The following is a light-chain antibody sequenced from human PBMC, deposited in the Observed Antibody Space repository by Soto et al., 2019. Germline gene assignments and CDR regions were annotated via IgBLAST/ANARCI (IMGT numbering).Light chain of an antibody. CDR2: GAS. CDR1: QTVSNN. V-gene: IGKV3-15*01. J-gene: IGKJ4*01. CDR3: QQYQKCPAFT. Sequence: EIVMTQSPATLSMSPGERVSISCRASQTVSNNLAWYQQKPGQAPRLLIYGASTRAIGVAARFSGSGSGTEFNLTITSLQSEDFAVYYCQQYQKCPAFTFGGGTVVEIK.